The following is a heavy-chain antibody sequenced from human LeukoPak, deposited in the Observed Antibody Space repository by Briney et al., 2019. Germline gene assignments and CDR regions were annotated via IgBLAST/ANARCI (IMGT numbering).Heavy chain of an antibody. J-gene: IGHJ4*02. CDR1: GYTFTSYG. Sequence: GASVKVSCKASGYTFTSYGISWVRQAPGQGLEWMGWISAYNGNTNYAQKLQGRVTMTTDTSTSTAYMELRSLRSDDTAVYCCARAARWCTNGVCQIEYWGQGTLVTVSS. CDR3: ARAARWCTNGVCQIEY. V-gene: IGHV1-18*01. D-gene: IGHD2-8*01. CDR2: ISAYNGNT.